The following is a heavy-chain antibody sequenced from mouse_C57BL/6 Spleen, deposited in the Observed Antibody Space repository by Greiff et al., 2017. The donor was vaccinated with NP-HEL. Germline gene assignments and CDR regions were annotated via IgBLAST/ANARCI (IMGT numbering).Heavy chain of an antibody. CDR3: ARPGSSLDY. V-gene: IGHV1-50*01. CDR2: IDPSDSYT. Sequence: GKRQKTGGEWGRKGASFPLSFKASGYTFTSYWMQWVKQRPGQGLEWIGEIDPSDSYTNYNQKFKGKATLTVDTSSSTAYMQLSSLTSEDSAVYYCARPGSSLDYWGQGTTLTVSS. D-gene: IGHD1-1*01. CDR1: GYTFTSYW. J-gene: IGHJ2*01.